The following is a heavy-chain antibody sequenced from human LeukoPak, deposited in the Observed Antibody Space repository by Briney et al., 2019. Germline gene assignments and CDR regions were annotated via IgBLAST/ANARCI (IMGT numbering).Heavy chain of an antibody. V-gene: IGHV3-74*01. CDR1: GFTFSSYR. J-gene: IGHJ5*02. CDR3: ARDPRGYNWFDP. CDR2: INSDGSST. Sequence: PGGSLRLSCAASGFTFSSYRMHWLRQAPGKGLVWVSRINSDGSSTSYADSVKGRFTISRDNAKNTLYLQMNSLRAEDTAVYYCARDPRGYNWFDPWGQGTLVTVSS. D-gene: IGHD5-12*01.